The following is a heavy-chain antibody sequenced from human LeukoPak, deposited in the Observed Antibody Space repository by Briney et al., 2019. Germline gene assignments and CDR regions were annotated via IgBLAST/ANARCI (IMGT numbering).Heavy chain of an antibody. J-gene: IGHJ4*02. D-gene: IGHD6-13*01. Sequence: PGESLRLSCGASGFTFSSYAMTWVRQAPGKGLEWVSGITGGGSDTYHADSVKGRFTSSRDNSKNTLYLQMYSLRAEDTALYYCAKGSASSRPYYLDYWGQGILVTVSS. CDR2: ITGGGSDT. CDR1: GFTFSSYA. CDR3: AKGSASSRPYYLDY. V-gene: IGHV3-23*01.